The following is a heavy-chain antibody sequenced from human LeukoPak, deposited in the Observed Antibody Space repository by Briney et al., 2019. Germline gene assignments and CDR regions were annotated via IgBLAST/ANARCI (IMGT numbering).Heavy chain of an antibody. CDR3: ARNQQLGGHSYYYYGMDV. Sequence: GGSLRLSCAASGFTFSSYGMHWVRQAPGKGLEWVAVIWYDGSNKYYADSVKGRFTISRDNSKNTLYLQMNSLRADDTAIYYCARNQQLGGHSYYYYGMDVWGQGTTVTVSS. CDR2: IWYDGSNK. CDR1: GFTFSSYG. V-gene: IGHV3-33*01. J-gene: IGHJ6*02. D-gene: IGHD3-16*01.